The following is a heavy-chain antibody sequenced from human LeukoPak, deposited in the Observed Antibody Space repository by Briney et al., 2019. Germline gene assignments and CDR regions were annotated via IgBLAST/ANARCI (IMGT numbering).Heavy chain of an antibody. CDR3: AGSRYPEPQDLNY. D-gene: IGHD3-10*01. J-gene: IGHJ4*02. CDR1: GFDFNIYE. CDR2: ISADGATI. Sequence: PGGSLRLSCAASGFDFNIYEMNWVRQAPGKGLEWASYISADGATIYYADSVKGRFTIFRDTMKSSLHLQMSSLRAEDTAVYYCAGSRYPEPQDLNYWGQGTLVIVS. V-gene: IGHV3-48*03.